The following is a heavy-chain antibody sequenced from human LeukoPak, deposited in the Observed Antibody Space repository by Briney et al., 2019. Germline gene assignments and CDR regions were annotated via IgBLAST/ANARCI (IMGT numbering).Heavy chain of an antibody. V-gene: IGHV3-23*01. CDR3: AKGPDIVVVPAAIHFDY. CDR2: ISGSGGST. J-gene: IGHJ4*02. D-gene: IGHD2-2*01. Sequence: PGGSLRLSCAASGFTFSSYAMSWVRQAPGKGLEWVSAISGSGGSTYYADSEKGRFAISRDNSKNTLYLQMNSLRAEDTAVYYCAKGPDIVVVPAAIHFDYWGQGTLVTVSS. CDR1: GFTFSSYA.